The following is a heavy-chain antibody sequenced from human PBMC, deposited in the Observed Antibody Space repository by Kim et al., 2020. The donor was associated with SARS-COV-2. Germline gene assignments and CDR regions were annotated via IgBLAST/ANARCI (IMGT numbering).Heavy chain of an antibody. J-gene: IGHJ3*01. CDR1: GFTFSDFF. CDR2: SRNRANSFVT. V-gene: IGHV3-72*01. Sequence: GGSLRLSCAASGFTFSDFFMDWVRQSPGKGLEWIGRSRNRANSFVTEYAASVEDRFRISRDDSQTTLFLQMTNLKTEDTDVYHCARKGDHRHNSKQDAF. CDR3: ARKGDHRHNSKQDAF. D-gene: IGHD1-20*01.